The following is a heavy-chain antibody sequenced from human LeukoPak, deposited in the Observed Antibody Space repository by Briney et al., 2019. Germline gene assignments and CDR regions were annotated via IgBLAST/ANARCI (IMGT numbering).Heavy chain of an antibody. D-gene: IGHD2-2*01. V-gene: IGHV3-11*04. CDR3: ARGDCSSTSCYYFDY. CDR1: GLPFSAHY. CDR2: ISSSGTTI. Sequence: GGSLRLSCAASGLPFSAHYMSSTRQAPGKGLEWVSYISSSGTTIYYADSVKGRFTISRDNAKNSLYLQMNSLRTEDTAVYYCARGDCSSTSCYYFDYWGQGTLVTVSS. J-gene: IGHJ4*02.